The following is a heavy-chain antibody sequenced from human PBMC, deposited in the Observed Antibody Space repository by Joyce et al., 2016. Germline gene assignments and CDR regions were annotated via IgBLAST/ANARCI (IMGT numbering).Heavy chain of an antibody. J-gene: IGHJ5*02. CDR3: AGQTFDR. CDR1: GFNFRVYS. Sequence: EVQLVESGGDLVKPGDPLRISCADSGFNFRVYSMNWVRQAPGKGLDWVASIDSSSTHIYYSASVNGRFTISRDNAKNLVFLHMSSLTVEDTGVYYCAGQTFDRWGRGTQVTVSS. CDR2: IDSSSTHI. V-gene: IGHV3-21*03.